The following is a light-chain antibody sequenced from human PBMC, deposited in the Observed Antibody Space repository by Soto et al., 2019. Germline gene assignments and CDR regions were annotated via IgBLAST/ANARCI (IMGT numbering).Light chain of an antibody. CDR3: QQDGSSPYT. V-gene: IGKV3D-20*01. CDR2: DAS. CDR1: QRVSSSY. J-gene: IGKJ2*01. Sequence: DIVLTQSPATLSLSPGERATLSCGASQRVSSSYLAWYQQKPGLAPRLLIYDASSKSTGIPDRFSGSGSGTDVTLTISRLAPEDFAVSYCQQDGSSPYTFGPGTKLEIK.